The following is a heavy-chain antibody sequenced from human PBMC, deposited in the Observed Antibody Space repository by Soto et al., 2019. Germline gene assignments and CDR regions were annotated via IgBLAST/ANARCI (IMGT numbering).Heavy chain of an antibody. CDR3: ATEPAKGGGSAGFDY. V-gene: IGHV1-2*02. J-gene: IGHJ4*02. CDR1: GYTFTVYY. Sequence: GASVKVSCKASGYTFTVYYMHWVRQAPGQGLEWMGWINPKSGGTMYPQKFQGRVTMTWDTSISTAYMALTRLRSDDTAVYYCATEPAKGGGSAGFDYWGQGTLVTVSS. CDR2: INPKSGGT. D-gene: IGHD1-26*01.